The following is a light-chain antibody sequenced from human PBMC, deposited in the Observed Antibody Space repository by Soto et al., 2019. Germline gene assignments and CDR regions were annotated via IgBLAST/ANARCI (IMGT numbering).Light chain of an antibody. CDR2: DVH. CDR3: SSYTSSATHV. J-gene: IGLJ1*01. Sequence: QSVLTQPASVSGSPGQSITISCTGASNDIGSSDYVSWHQQHPGKAPKLMIYDVHNRPSGVSNRFSCSKSGNTASLTISGLQAEDEADYYCSSYTSSATHVFGTGTKLTVL. V-gene: IGLV2-14*03. CDR1: SNDIGSSDY.